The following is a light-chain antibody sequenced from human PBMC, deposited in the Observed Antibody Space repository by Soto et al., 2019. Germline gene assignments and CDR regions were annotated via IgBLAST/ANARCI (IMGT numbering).Light chain of an antibody. V-gene: IGKV3-15*01. J-gene: IGKJ4*01. Sequence: EIVMTQSPATLSVSPGERATLSCRASQSVSSNVAWYQQKPGQAPRLLIYGASTRATGIPARFSGSGSGTEFTLTISSLQSEDFAVYYCQQYNNWTPITFGGGTKVEIK. CDR2: GAS. CDR1: QSVSSN. CDR3: QQYNNWTPIT.